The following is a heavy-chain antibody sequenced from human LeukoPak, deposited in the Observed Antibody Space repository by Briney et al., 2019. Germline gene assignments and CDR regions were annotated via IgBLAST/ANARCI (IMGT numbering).Heavy chain of an antibody. V-gene: IGHV3-23*01. CDR3: AKAPVTTCRGAYCYPFDY. CDR2: ITSSGGNT. CDR1: GFTFSSYG. D-gene: IGHD2-21*01. Sequence: GGSLRLSCAASGFTFSSYGMNWVRQAPGKGLEWVSSITSSGGNTYYANSVKGRFTISRDNSKSTLYLQMNSLTAEDSAVYYCAKAPVTTCRGAYCYPFDYWGQGTLVTVSS. J-gene: IGHJ4*02.